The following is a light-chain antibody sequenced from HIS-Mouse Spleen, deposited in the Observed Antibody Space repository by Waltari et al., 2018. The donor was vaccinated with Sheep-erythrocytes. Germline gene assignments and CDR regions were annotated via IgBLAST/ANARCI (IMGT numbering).Light chain of an antibody. CDR3: QSYDSSNHVV. CDR2: EDN. J-gene: IGLJ2*01. CDR1: RGSIASNY. V-gene: IGLV6-57*04. Sequence: NFMLTQPHSVSESPGKTVTIPCTRSRGSIASNYVQWYQQRPGSAPTTVIYEDNQRPSGVPDRFSGSIDSSSNSASLTISGLKTEDEADYYCQSYDSSNHVVFGGGTKLTVL.